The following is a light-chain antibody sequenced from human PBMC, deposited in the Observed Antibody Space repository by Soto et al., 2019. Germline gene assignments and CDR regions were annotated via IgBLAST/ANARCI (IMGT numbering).Light chain of an antibody. J-gene: IGLJ1*01. V-gene: IGLV1-44*01. CDR2: SNN. CDR3: AAWDDSLNGPYV. CDR1: SSNIGSNT. Sequence: QSVLTQPTSASGTPGQRVTISCSGSSSNIGSNTVNWYQQLPGTAPKLLIYSNNQRPSGVPDRFSGSKSGTSASLAISGLQSEDEADYYCAAWDDSLNGPYVFGPGTKVTVL.